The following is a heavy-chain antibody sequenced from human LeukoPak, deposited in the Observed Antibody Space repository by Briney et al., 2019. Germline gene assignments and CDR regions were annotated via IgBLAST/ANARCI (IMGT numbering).Heavy chain of an antibody. D-gene: IGHD3-10*01. CDR3: ARGSGLVVRGDYFDY. CDR2: IWYDGSEE. CDR1: GFTFSRYG. V-gene: IGHV3-33*01. J-gene: IGHJ4*02. Sequence: GGSLRLSCAASGFTFSRYGMHWVRQAPGKGLEWVAIIWYDGSEEYYGDSAKGRVTISRDNSKNMVYLQMNSLRGEDTAVYYCARGSGLVVRGDYFDYWGQGTLVTVSS.